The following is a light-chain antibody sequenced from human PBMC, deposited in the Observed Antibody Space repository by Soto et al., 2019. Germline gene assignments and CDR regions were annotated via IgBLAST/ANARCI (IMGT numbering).Light chain of an antibody. CDR1: SSDVAGY. Sequence: QPVLTQPRSVSGSPGQSVIISCTGTSSDVAGYVSWYQHHPGKAPKLMIYEVSKRPSGVPDRFSGSKSGNTASLTISGLQAEDEADYYCCSYAGNYNLIFGGGTKLTVL. J-gene: IGLJ2*01. CDR3: CSYAGNYNLI. V-gene: IGLV2-11*01. CDR2: EVS.